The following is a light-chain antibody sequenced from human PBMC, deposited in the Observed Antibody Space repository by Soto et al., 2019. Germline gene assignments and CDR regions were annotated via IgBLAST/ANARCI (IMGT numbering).Light chain of an antibody. J-gene: IGKJ1*01. CDR1: QSVTANY. CDR2: GAS. CDR3: QQYGSSPWT. V-gene: IGKV3-20*01. Sequence: EIVLTQSPGTLSLSPGESATLSCRASQSVTANYLVWYQQKPGQAPRLLIYGASSRATGIPDRFSGSGSGTDFTLTISRLEPEDFAVYYCQQYGSSPWTFGQGTKVVIK.